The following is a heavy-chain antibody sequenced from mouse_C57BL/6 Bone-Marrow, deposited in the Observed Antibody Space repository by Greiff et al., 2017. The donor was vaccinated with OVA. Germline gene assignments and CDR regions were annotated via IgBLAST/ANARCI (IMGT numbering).Heavy chain of an antibody. CDR2: ISSGSSTI. D-gene: IGHD2-1*01. Sequence: DVHLVESGGGLVKPGGSLKLSCAASGFTFSDYGMHWVRQAPEKGLEWVAYISSGSSTIYYADTVKGRFTISRDKAKNTLFLQMTSLRSEDTAMYYCAKKGPIYYVNTFYAMDYWGQGTSVTVSS. J-gene: IGHJ4*01. CDR1: GFTFSDYG. CDR3: AKKGPIYYVNTFYAMDY. V-gene: IGHV5-17*01.